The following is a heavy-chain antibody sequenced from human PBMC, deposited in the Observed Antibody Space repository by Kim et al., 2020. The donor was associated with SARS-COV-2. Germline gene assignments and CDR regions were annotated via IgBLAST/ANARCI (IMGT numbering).Heavy chain of an antibody. CDR2: ISSSGTYT. D-gene: IGHD6-13*01. CDR1: GINFSYYY. Sequence: GGSLRLSCAASGINFSYYYMSWIRQAPGKGLEWVSCISSSGTYTKYADSLKGRFTISRDNAENSLYLEMNSLRAEDTAVYYCVRVAVGASSWYYFDSWGQGTLFTVSS. CDR3: VRVAVGASSWYYFDS. J-gene: IGHJ4*02. V-gene: IGHV3-11*05.